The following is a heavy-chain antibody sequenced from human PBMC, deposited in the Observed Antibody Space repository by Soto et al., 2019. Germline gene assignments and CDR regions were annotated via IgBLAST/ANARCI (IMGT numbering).Heavy chain of an antibody. J-gene: IGHJ6*02. Sequence: VKVSCKASGFTFTSSAVQWVRQARGQRLEWIGWIVVGSGNTNYAQKFQERVTITRDMSTSTAYMELSSLRSEDTAVYYCAADSLIHRRGYYGMDVWGQGTTVTVSS. CDR3: AADSLIHRRGYYGMDV. V-gene: IGHV1-58*01. D-gene: IGHD2-21*01. CDR2: IVVGSGNT. CDR1: GFTFTSSA.